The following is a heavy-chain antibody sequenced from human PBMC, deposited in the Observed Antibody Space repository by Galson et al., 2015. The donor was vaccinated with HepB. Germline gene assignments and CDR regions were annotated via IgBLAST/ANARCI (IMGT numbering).Heavy chain of an antibody. V-gene: IGHV1-46*01. CDR2: INPSGGST. D-gene: IGHD3-22*01. CDR3: ARDYYDSSGYPPYYYYYMDV. Sequence: SVKVSCKASGYTFTSYYMHWVRQAPGQGLEWMGIINPSGGSTTYAQKFQGRVTMTRDTSTTTVYMELSSLRSEDTAVYYCARDYYDSSGYPPYYYYYMDVWGKGTTVTVSS. CDR1: GYTFTSYY. J-gene: IGHJ6*03.